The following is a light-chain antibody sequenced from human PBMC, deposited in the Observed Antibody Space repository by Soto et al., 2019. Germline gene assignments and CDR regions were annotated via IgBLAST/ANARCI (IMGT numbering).Light chain of an antibody. CDR2: EVD. CDR3: CSYAGDSTFVV. J-gene: IGLJ2*01. CDR1: TNDVGSYNL. V-gene: IGLV2-23*02. Sequence: QSALTQPASVSGFPGQSITISCTGTTNDVGSYNLVSWYQHLPDKAPKLMVYEVDKRPSGVSNRFSGSKSGITASLTISGLQAEDEADYYCCSYAGDSTFVVFGGGIKLTVL.